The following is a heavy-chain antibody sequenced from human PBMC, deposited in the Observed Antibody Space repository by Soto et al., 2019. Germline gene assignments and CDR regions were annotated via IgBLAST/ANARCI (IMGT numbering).Heavy chain of an antibody. CDR3: AGGNVLLWVGELLD. J-gene: IGHJ4*02. CDR2: ISVYNGNT. Sequence: QVHLLQSGAEVKKPGASVKVSCKASGYTFNKFGITWVRQAPGQGLEWMGWISVYNGNTIYIEKLRGRVTMTTDSATSTAYMELRSLQSDATAVYYCAGGNVLLWVGELLDWGQGTLVTVSS. CDR1: GYTFNKFG. V-gene: IGHV1-18*01. D-gene: IGHD3-10*01.